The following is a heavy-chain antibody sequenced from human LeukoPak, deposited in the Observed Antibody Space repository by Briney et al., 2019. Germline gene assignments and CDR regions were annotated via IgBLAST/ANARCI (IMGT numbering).Heavy chain of an antibody. J-gene: IGHJ4*02. CDR1: GFTFSSYN. D-gene: IGHD2-15*01. CDR2: VSRTGTYI. Sequence: GGSLRLSCAASGFTFSSYNMKWVRQAPGEGLEWVSSVSRTGTYIYYADSVKGRFTVSRDNAQNSLYLQMNSLRVEDTAVYYCARVLETDRTGGSCYSGLDYWGQGTLVTVSS. CDR3: ARVLETDRTGGSCYSGLDY. V-gene: IGHV3-21*01.